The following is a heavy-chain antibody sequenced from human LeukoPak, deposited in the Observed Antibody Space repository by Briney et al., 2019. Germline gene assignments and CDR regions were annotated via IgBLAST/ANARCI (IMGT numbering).Heavy chain of an antibody. CDR3: ARGGDYYDSSGYPDY. CDR1: GYTFTSYG. J-gene: IGHJ4*02. V-gene: IGHV1-18*01. CDR2: ISAYNGNT. D-gene: IGHD3-22*01. Sequence: ASVKVSCKASGYTFTSYGISWVRQAPGQGLEWMGWISAYNGNTNYAQKLQGRVTMTTDTSTSTAYMELRSLRSDDTAVYYCARGGDYYDSSGYPDYWGQGTLVTVSS.